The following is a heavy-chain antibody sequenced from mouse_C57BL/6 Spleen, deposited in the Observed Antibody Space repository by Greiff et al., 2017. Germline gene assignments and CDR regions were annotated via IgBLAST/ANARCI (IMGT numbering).Heavy chain of an antibody. J-gene: IGHJ2*01. D-gene: IGHD2-4*01. CDR2: IHPGSGNT. CDR1: GYSFTSYY. CDR3: SRGDYPPFDY. Sequence: VQRVEPGPELVKPGASVKISCKASGYSFTSYYIHWVKQRPGQGLEWIGRIHPGSGNTKYNEKFKGKATLTADTSSSTAYMQLSSLTSEASAVXYYSRGDYPPFDYWGQGTTLTVSS. V-gene: IGHV1-66*01.